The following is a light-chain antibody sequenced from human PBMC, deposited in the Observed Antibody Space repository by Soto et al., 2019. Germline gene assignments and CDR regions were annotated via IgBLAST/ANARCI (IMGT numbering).Light chain of an antibody. V-gene: IGKV4-1*01. J-gene: IGKJ4*01. CDR2: WAS. Sequence: DIVMTQSPDSLAVSLGERATINCKSSQSVLYSSNNKNYLAWYQQKPGQPPKLLIYWASTRESGVPDRFSGSGSGTDFTLTISSLQAEDVAVYYCQRYYNAPFTFVGGTKVDIK. CDR1: QSVLYSSNNKNY. CDR3: QRYYNAPFT.